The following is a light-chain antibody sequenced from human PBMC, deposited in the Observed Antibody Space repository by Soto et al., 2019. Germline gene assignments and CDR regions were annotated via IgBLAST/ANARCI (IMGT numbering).Light chain of an antibody. CDR3: QTWGTGVQV. J-gene: IGLJ2*01. CDR2: VRSDGSH. Sequence: QLVLPQSSSASASLGASVKLTCTLSSGHTNYAVVWHQQQPDKGPRFLMRVRSDGSHTKGDGIPDRFAGSSSGAEHYLTISSLQPEDEADYYCQTWGTGVQVFGGGTKLTVL. CDR1: SGHTNYA. V-gene: IGLV4-69*01.